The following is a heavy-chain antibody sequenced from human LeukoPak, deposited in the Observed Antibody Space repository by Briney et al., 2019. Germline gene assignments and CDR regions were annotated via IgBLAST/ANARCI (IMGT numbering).Heavy chain of an antibody. V-gene: IGHV4-61*02. CDR1: GGSISSGSYY. D-gene: IGHD3-9*01. CDR3: ARGIDNLRYFDWFPDY. CDR2: IYTSGST. Sequence: KTSETLSLTCTVSGGSISSGSYYWSWIRQPAGKGLERIGRIYTSGSTNYNPSLKSRVTISVDTSKNQFSLKLSSVTAADTAVYYCARGIDNLRYFDWFPDYWGQGTLVTVSS. J-gene: IGHJ4*02.